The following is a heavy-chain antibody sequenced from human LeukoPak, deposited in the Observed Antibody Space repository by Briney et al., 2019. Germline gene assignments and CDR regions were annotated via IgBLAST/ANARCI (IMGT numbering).Heavy chain of an antibody. V-gene: IGHV1-2*02. CDR2: INPNSGGT. CDR1: GYTFPDYY. Sequence: ASVTVSCKASGYTFPDYYMHWVRQAAGQGLEWMGWINPNSGGTHYAQKFQGRVTMTRDTSISTAYMELSRLRSDDTAVYYCARTFSGWYLFDYWGQGTLVTLSS. J-gene: IGHJ4*02. D-gene: IGHD6-19*01. CDR3: ARTFSGWYLFDY.